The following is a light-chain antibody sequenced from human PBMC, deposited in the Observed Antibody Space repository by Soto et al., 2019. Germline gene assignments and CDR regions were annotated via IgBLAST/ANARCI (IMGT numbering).Light chain of an antibody. CDR1: QSVGRH. J-gene: IGKJ4*01. Sequence: EIVLTQSPATLSLSPGERATLSCRASQSVGRHLAWYQQKPGQAPRLLIYDASNRATGVPGRFSGSGSGTDFNLSISSLEPEDFAVYYCQQRNNWPPATVGGGTKVEIK. V-gene: IGKV3-11*01. CDR2: DAS. CDR3: QQRNNWPPAT.